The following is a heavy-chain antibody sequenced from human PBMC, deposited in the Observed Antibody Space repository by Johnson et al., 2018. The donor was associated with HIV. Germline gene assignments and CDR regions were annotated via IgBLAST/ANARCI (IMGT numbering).Heavy chain of an antibody. CDR2: ISYDGSNK. D-gene: IGHD7-27*01. CDR1: GFTFSSYA. J-gene: IGHJ3*02. V-gene: IGHV3-30-3*01. CDR3: AKDLLGTWGWAGAFDI. Sequence: QVQLVESGGGVVQPGRSLRLSCAASGFTFSSYAMHWVRQAPGKGLEWVAVISYDGSNKYYADSVKGRFTISRDNSKNTLYLQINSLRAEDTAVYYCAKDLLGTWGWAGAFDIWGQGTMVTVSS.